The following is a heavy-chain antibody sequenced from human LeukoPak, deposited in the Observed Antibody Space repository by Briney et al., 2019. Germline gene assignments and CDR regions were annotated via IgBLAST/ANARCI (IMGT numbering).Heavy chain of an antibody. V-gene: IGHV1-69*13. CDR1: GGTSSSYA. CDR2: IIPIFGTA. D-gene: IGHD6-19*01. Sequence: GASVKVSCKASGGTSSSYAISWVRQAPGQGLEWMGGIIPIFGTANYAQKFQGRVTITADESTSTAYMELSSLRSEDTAVYYCARESTVAGTDYFNYWGQGTLVTVSS. CDR3: ARESTVAGTDYFNY. J-gene: IGHJ4*02.